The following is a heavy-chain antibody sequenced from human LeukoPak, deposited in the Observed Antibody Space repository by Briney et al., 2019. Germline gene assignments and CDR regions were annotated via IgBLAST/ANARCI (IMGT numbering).Heavy chain of an antibody. Sequence: GGSLRLSCAASGFTFSSYWMHWARQVPGKGLVWVSRINPGGSSIAYADSVKGRFTISRDNAKNTLYLQMDSLRAEDTAVYYCARSNQDDDYWGQGTLVTVSS. V-gene: IGHV3-74*01. J-gene: IGHJ4*02. CDR1: GFTFSSYW. CDR3: ARSNQDDDY. D-gene: IGHD1-14*01. CDR2: INPGGSSI.